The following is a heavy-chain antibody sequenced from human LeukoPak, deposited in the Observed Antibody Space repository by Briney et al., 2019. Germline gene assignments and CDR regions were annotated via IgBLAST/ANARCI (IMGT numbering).Heavy chain of an antibody. J-gene: IGHJ4*02. Sequence: PGGSLSLSCAVSGLTFRSYWMSWVRQAPGKGLEWVANINQDGSEKYFVDSVKGRFTISRDNAKNSLHLQMNTLRPEDTAVYYCARERDGRFFDYWGQGTLVTVSS. V-gene: IGHV3-7*01. CDR3: ARERDGRFFDY. CDR2: INQDGSEK. CDR1: GLTFRSYW. D-gene: IGHD5-24*01.